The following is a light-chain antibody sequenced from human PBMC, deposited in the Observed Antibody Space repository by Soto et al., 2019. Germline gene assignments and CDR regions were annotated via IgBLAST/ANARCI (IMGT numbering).Light chain of an antibody. J-gene: IGKJ1*01. Sequence: IVLTQSPATLSSSPGERATLSCRASQTVNSRLAWYQHKPGQAPRLLIYHTSNRATGIPARFGGSGSGTEFTLTISSLQPDDFATYYCQQYNVYSWTFGQGTKVDIK. CDR3: QQYNVYSWT. CDR2: HTS. CDR1: QTVNSR. V-gene: IGKV3-11*01.